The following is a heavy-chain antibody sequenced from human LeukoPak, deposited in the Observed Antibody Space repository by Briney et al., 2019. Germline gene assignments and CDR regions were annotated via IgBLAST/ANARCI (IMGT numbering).Heavy chain of an antibody. CDR2: ISGSGDST. Sequence: GGSLRHSCAASGFTFSTYAMSWVRQAPGKGLEWVSGISGSGDSTYYADSVKGRFTISRDNSKSTLYLQMNSLRAEDTAVYYCAKDRSDNNTWYAGSHWGQGTLVTVSS. CDR3: AKDRSDNNTWYAGSH. V-gene: IGHV3-23*01. CDR1: GFTFSTYA. D-gene: IGHD2-8*01. J-gene: IGHJ4*02.